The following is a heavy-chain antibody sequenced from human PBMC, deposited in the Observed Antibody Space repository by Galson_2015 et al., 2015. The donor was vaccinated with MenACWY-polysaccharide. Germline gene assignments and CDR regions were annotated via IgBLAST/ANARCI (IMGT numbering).Heavy chain of an antibody. CDR3: AKGRFEYYDFWSGYYFDY. V-gene: IGHV3-30*18. D-gene: IGHD3-3*01. CDR1: GFTFSTYG. Sequence: SLRLSCAASGFTFSTYGMHWVRQAPGKGLEWLAVMSHDGSKTYYADSVKGRFTISRDNPKNPLYLQMNSLRAEDTAVYYCAKGRFEYYDFWSGYYFDYWGQGTLVTVYS. J-gene: IGHJ4*02. CDR2: MSHDGSKT.